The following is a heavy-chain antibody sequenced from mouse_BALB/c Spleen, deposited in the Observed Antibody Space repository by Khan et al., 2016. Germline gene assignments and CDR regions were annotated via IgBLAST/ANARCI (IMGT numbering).Heavy chain of an antibody. CDR1: GYTFTSYD. CDR2: VFPGDGST. Sequence: QVQLQQSGAELVKPGASVKLSCKASGYTFTSYDINWVRQRPEQGLEWIGWVFPGDGSTKYNEKFKGKATLTTAKSSSTAYMQRGRLTADDSAVYFCAREWDYWGQGTTLTVSS. J-gene: IGHJ2*01. V-gene: IGHV1-85*01. CDR3: AREWDY.